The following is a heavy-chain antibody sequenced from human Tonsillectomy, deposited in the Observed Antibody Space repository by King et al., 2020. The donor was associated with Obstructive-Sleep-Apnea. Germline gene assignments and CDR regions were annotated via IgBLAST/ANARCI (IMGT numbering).Heavy chain of an antibody. V-gene: IGHV5-10-1*01. CDR2: IDPSDSYT. CDR1: GYSFTSYW. J-gene: IGHJ5*02. CDR3: ARKGLGYCSGGSCYSEKGNWFDP. Sequence: EVQLVESGAEVKKPGESLRISCKGSGYSFTSYWISWVRQMPGKGLEWMGRIDPSDSYTNYSPSFQGHVTISADKSISTAYLQWSSLKASDTAMYYCARKGLGYCSGGSCYSEKGNWFDPGAREPWSPSPQ. D-gene: IGHD2-15*01.